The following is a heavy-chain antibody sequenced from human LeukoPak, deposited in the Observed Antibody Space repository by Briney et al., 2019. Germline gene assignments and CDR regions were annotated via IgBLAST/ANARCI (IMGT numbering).Heavy chain of an antibody. CDR1: GFTFNTYP. D-gene: IGHD3-22*01. V-gene: IGHV3-30-3*01. Sequence: GRSLRLSCSASGFTFNTYPMHWVRQSLGKGLEWVAVTSHDESYKFYAESVKGRFTISRDNSNNTLYLQMNTLRPEDTSVYYCARDRLFYFHSPDYRAGYFYAMDVWGQGTTVTVSS. CDR2: TSHDESYK. CDR3: ARDRLFYFHSPDYRAGYFYAMDV. J-gene: IGHJ6*02.